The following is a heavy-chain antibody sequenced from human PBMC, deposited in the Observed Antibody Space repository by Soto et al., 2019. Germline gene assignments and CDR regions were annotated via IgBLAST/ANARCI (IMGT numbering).Heavy chain of an antibody. CDR1: GFTFSSYS. V-gene: IGHV3-21*01. D-gene: IGHD3-22*01. CDR2: ISSSSSYI. J-gene: IGHJ4*02. CDR3: ARGPHYYDSSGYVFDY. Sequence: GGSLRLSCAASGFTFSSYSMNWVRQAPGKGLEWVSSISSSSSYIYYADSVKGRFTISRDSAKNSLYLQMNSLRAEDTAVYYCARGPHYYDSSGYVFDYWGQGTLVTVSS.